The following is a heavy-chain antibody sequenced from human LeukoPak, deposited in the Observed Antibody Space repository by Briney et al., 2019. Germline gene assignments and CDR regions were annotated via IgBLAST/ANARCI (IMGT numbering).Heavy chain of an antibody. D-gene: IGHD6-13*01. Sequence: SETLSLTCTVSGGSISSYYWSWIRQPPGRGLEWIGYIHYSGSSNYNPSLKSRVTLSVDTSKNQISLKLRFATAADTAVYYCARDSGSSPTFDYWARELWSPSPQ. CDR2: IHYSGSS. V-gene: IGHV4-59*01. J-gene: IGHJ4*02. CDR1: GGSISSYY. CDR3: ARDSGSSPTFDY.